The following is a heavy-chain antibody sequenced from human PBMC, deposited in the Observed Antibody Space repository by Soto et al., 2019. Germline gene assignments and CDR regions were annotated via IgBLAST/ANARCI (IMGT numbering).Heavy chain of an antibody. CDR3: ARRLTLATTTGDAFGL. J-gene: IGHJ3*01. CDR1: SGSIINYY. V-gene: IGHV4-59*01. D-gene: IGHD1-26*01. Sequence: QVQLQESGPGLVKPSETLSLTCTVSSGSIINYYWSWIRQPPGKGLEWIGFIYYSGSTNYNSFLKSRVTRSVDMSSWQLSLKLNSLTAADTAGYYFARRLTLATTTGDAFGLWGQGTMVTDSS. CDR2: IYYSGST.